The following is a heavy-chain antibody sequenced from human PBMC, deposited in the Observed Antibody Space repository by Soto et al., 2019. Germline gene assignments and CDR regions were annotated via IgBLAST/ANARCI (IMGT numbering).Heavy chain of an antibody. CDR3: ARDLIAAAGSTEVYYPGMVV. CDR1: GYTFTSYY. V-gene: IGHV1-46*01. Sequence: ASVKVSCKASGYTFTSYYMHWVRQAPGQGLEWMGIINPSGGSTSYAQKFQGRVTMTRDTSTSTVYMELSSLRSEDTAVYYCARDLIAAAGSTEVYYPGMVVWGQGTTVAVSS. CDR2: INPSGGST. J-gene: IGHJ6*02. D-gene: IGHD6-25*01.